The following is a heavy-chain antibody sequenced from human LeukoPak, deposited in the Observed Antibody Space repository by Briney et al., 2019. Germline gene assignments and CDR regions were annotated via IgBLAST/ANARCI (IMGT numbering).Heavy chain of an antibody. Sequence: SETLSLTCTVSGGSINSYYWSWIRQPPGKGLEWIGYIYYSGSTNYNPSLKSRVTISVDTSKNQFSLKLSSVTAADTAVYYCARHAVTHYYFDYWGQGALVTVSS. CDR1: GGSINSYY. V-gene: IGHV4-59*08. CDR2: IYYSGST. D-gene: IGHD4-23*01. J-gene: IGHJ4*02. CDR3: ARHAVTHYYFDY.